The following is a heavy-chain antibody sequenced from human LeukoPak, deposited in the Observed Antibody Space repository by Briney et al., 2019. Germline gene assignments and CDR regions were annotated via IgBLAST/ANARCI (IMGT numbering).Heavy chain of an antibody. CDR1: GFTFRSYG. CDR2: IWYDGSNK. J-gene: IGHJ4*02. V-gene: IGHV3-33*01. CDR3: ARDPTMVRGVPGE. Sequence: PGRSLRLSCAASGFTFRSYGMHWVRQAPGKGLEWVAVIWYDGSNKYYADSVKGRFTISRDNSKNTLYLQMNSLRAEDTAVYYCARDPTMVRGVPGEWGQGTLVTVSS. D-gene: IGHD3-10*01.